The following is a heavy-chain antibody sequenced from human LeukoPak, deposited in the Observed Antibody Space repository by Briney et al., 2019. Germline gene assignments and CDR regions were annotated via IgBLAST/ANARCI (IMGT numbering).Heavy chain of an antibody. Sequence: ASVKVSCKASGYTFTGYYMHWVRQAPGQGLEWMGWINPNSGGTNYAQKFQGRVTMTRDTSISTAYMELSRLRSDDTAVYYCARDAFAYCGGDCYYYFDYWGQGTLDTVSS. CDR2: INPNSGGT. D-gene: IGHD2-21*02. CDR1: GYTFTGYY. V-gene: IGHV1-2*02. CDR3: ARDAFAYCGGDCYYYFDY. J-gene: IGHJ4*02.